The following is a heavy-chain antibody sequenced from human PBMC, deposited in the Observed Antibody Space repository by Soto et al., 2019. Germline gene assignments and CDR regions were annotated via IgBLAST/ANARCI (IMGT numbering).Heavy chain of an antibody. Sequence: ASVKVSCKASGYTFTSYGISWVRQAPGQGLEWMGWISAYNGNTNYAQKLQGRVTMTTDTSTSTAYMELRSLRSDDTAVYYCARDADVLRYFDWLLPVDYWGQGTLVTVSS. V-gene: IGHV1-18*01. J-gene: IGHJ4*02. CDR2: ISAYNGNT. CDR3: ARDADVLRYFDWLLPVDY. CDR1: GYTFTSYG. D-gene: IGHD3-9*01.